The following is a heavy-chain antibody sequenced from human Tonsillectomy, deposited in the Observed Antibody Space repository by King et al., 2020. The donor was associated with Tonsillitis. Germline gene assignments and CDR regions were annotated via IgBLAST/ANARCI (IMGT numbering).Heavy chain of an antibody. CDR3: ARDPHGPFDY. Sequence: VQLQQWGAGLLKPSETLSLTCGVYGGSFSDNYWTWIRQPPGKGLEWIGEINHSGSTNYNPSLKSRVSISVDTSKNQFSLRLTSLTAADTAVYYCARDPHGPFDYWGQGTLVTVSS. J-gene: IGHJ4*02. CDR1: GGSFSDNY. V-gene: IGHV4-34*01. CDR2: INHSGST.